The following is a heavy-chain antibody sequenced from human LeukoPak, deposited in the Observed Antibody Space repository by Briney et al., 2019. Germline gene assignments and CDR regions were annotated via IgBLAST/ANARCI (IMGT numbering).Heavy chain of an antibody. J-gene: IGHJ4*02. CDR1: GYTFTSYY. Sequence: ASVKVSCKASGYTFTSYYMHWVRQAPGQGLEWMGWINPNSGGTNYAQKFQGRVTMTRDTSISTAYMELSRLRSDDTAVYYCARDGLYGDYEGYWGQGTLVTVSS. D-gene: IGHD4-17*01. V-gene: IGHV1-2*02. CDR3: ARDGLYGDYEGY. CDR2: INPNSGGT.